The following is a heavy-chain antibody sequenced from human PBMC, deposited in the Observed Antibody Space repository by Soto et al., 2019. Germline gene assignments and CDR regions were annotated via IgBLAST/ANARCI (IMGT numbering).Heavy chain of an antibody. J-gene: IGHJ3*02. Sequence: GGSLRLSCAASGFTFSSYGMHWVRQAPGKGLEWVAVIWYDGSNKYYADSVKGRFTISRDNSKNTLYLQMNSLRAEDTAVYYCAREGPRYSSSWYGAFDIWGQGTMVTV. D-gene: IGHD6-13*01. CDR1: GFTFSSYG. CDR3: AREGPRYSSSWYGAFDI. V-gene: IGHV3-33*01. CDR2: IWYDGSNK.